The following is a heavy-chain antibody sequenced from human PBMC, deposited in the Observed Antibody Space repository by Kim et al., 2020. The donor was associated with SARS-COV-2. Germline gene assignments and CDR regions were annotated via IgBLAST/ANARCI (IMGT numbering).Heavy chain of an antibody. D-gene: IGHD5-18*01. V-gene: IGHV3-30*18. Sequence: GGSLRLSCAASGFTFSSYGMHWVRQAPGKGLEWVAVISYDGSNKYYADSAKGRFTISRDNSKNTLYLQMNSLRAEDTAVYYCAEDRGYSYGIYYYYGMDVWGQGTTVTVSS. J-gene: IGHJ6*02. CDR2: ISYDGSNK. CDR3: AEDRGYSYGIYYYYGMDV. CDR1: GFTFSSYG.